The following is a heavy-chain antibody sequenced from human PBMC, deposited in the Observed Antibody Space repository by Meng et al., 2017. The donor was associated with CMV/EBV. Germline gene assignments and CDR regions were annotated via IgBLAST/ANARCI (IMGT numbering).Heavy chain of an antibody. Sequence: GESLKISCAASGFTFSNAWMSWVRQAPGKGLEWVGRIKSKTDGGTTDYAAPVKDRFSISRDDSKNTLYLQMNSLETEDTAVYYCTTNVLRYFDWLPPDYWGQGTLVTVSS. J-gene: IGHJ4*02. D-gene: IGHD3-9*01. CDR3: TTNVLRYFDWLPPDY. CDR1: GFTFSNAW. CDR2: IKSKTDGGTT. V-gene: IGHV3-15*01.